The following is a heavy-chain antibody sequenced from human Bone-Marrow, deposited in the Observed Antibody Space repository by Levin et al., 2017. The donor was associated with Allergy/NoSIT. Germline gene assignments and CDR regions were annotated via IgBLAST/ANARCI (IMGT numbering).Heavy chain of an antibody. Sequence: SQTLSLTCTVSGGSINSYTWGWIRQPPGKGLEWIGRISYSGSTKYNPSLQSRVTISADTSKNQFSLKLTSVTAADTAVYYCARRAVEAVAASRDNWFDPWGQGTLVTVSS. CDR2: ISYSGST. J-gene: IGHJ5*02. D-gene: IGHD2-15*01. V-gene: IGHV4-59*08. CDR1: GGSINSYT. CDR3: ARRAVEAVAASRDNWFDP.